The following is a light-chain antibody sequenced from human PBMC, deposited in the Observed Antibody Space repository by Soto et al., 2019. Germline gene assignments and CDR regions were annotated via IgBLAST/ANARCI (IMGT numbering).Light chain of an antibody. Sequence: DIEMTQSPSALSASVGDRVTITCRAGQTVNTFLNWYQQKPGKAPKLLISAVSTLQSGVSSRFSGSGFGTDFTLTISRLQPEDFATYYCQQTYDTRRTTFGQGTKVEIK. CDR1: QTVNTF. CDR3: QQTYDTRRTT. V-gene: IGKV1-39*01. CDR2: AVS. J-gene: IGKJ1*01.